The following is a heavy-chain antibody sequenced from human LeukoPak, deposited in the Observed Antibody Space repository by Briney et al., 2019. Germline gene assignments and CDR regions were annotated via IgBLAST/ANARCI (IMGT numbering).Heavy chain of an antibody. Sequence: GGSLRLSCAASGFTFSSYSMNWVRQAPGKGLEWVSSISSSSSYIYYADSVKGRFTISRDNAKNSLYLQMNSLRAEDTAVYYCARDPDGCSSTSCYFDYWGQGTLVTVSS. CDR3: ARDPDGCSSTSCYFDY. D-gene: IGHD2-2*01. V-gene: IGHV3-21*01. CDR2: ISSSSSYI. J-gene: IGHJ4*02. CDR1: GFTFSSYS.